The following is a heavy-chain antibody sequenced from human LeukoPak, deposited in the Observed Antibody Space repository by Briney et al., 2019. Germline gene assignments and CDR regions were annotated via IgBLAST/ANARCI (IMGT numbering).Heavy chain of an antibody. CDR1: GFTFSSYG. J-gene: IGHJ6*04. V-gene: IGHV3-48*04. D-gene: IGHD3-10*02. CDR3: AELGITMIGGV. CDR2: ISSSGSTI. Sequence: GGSLRLSCAASGFTFSSYGMHWVRKAPGKGLEWVSYISSSGSTIYYADSVKGRFTISRDNAKNSLYLQMNSLRAEDTAVYYCAELGITMIGGVWGKGTTVTISS.